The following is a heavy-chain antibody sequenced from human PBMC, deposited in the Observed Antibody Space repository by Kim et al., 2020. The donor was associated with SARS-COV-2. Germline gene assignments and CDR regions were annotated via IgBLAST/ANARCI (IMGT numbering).Heavy chain of an antibody. CDR3: ARRLSYTYYYDY. Sequence: SETLSLTCTVSGGSISSYYWSWIRQPPGKGLEWIGYIYYSGSTNYNPSLKSRVTISVDTSKNQFSLKLSSVTAADTAVYYCARRLSYTYYYDYWGQGTL. J-gene: IGHJ4*02. V-gene: IGHV4-59*08. D-gene: IGHD3-16*02. CDR2: IYYSGST. CDR1: GGSISSYY.